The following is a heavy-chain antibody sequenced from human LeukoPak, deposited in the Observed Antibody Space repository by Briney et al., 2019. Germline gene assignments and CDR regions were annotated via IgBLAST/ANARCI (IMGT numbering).Heavy chain of an antibody. J-gene: IGHJ3*02. CDR2: IYSGGST. CDR3: EGGWLDAFDI. D-gene: IGHD6-19*01. CDR1: GFTVGSNY. Sequence: GGSLRLSCAASGFTVGSNYMSWVRQAPGKGLEWVAVIYSGGSTYYADSVKGRFTISRDNSKNTLYLQMNSLRAEDTAVYYCEGGWLDAFDIWGQGTMVTVSS. V-gene: IGHV3-66*01.